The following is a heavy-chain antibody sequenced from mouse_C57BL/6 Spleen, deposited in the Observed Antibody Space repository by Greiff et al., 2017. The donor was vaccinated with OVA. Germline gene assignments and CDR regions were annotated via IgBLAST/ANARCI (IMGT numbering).Heavy chain of an antibody. D-gene: IGHD2-2*01. CDR3: ARSTTMVTTTVHFND. Sequence: VQLQQPGAELVRPGSSVKLSCKASGYTFTSYWMHWVKQRPIQGLEWIGNIDPSDSETHYNQKFKDKATLTVDKSSSTAYMQLSSLTSEDSAVYYCARSTTMVTTTVHFNDWGQGTTLTVSS. CDR1: GYTFTSYW. CDR2: IDPSDSET. J-gene: IGHJ2*01. V-gene: IGHV1-52*01.